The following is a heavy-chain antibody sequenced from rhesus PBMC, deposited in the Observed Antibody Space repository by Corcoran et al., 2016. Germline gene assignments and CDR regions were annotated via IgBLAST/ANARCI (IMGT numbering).Heavy chain of an antibody. CDR2: IDPSDSAT. V-gene: IGHV5-2*01. J-gene: IGHJ2*01. CDR3: AKGLGWGDSYDPYWYFDL. CDR1: GYSFTSYW. Sequence: EVQLVQSGAEVKRPGESLKISCKTSGYSFTSYWISWLRQMPGKGLEWMGGIDPSDSATPFSPSLQGHVTISADKSISTAYLQWSRLKASDTATYYCAKGLGWGDSYDPYWYFDLWGPGTPITISS. D-gene: IGHD3-34*01.